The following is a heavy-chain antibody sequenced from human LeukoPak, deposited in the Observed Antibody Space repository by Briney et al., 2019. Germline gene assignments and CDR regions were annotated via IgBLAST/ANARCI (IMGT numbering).Heavy chain of an antibody. J-gene: IGHJ3*02. CDR1: GGSFSGYY. D-gene: IGHD3-22*01. CDR2: INHSGST. Sequence: SETLSLTCAVYGGSFSGYYWSWIRQPPGKGLEWIGEINHSGSTNYNPSLKSRVTISVDTSKNQFSLKLSSVTAADTAVYYCAKTYYYDSSGHMDAFDIWGQGTMVTVSS. CDR3: AKTYYYDSSGHMDAFDI. V-gene: IGHV4-34*01.